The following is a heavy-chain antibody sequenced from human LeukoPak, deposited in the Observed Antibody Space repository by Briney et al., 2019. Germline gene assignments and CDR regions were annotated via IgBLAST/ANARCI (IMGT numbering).Heavy chain of an antibody. CDR1: GFTFSSNS. Sequence: GGSLRLSCAASGFTFSSNSMNWIRQAPGKGLEWVASISGGSTYIFYSPSVGGRVYPGSRGGRRFTVSRDDAKNTLFLQMNSLSAEDAAVYYCARDPRRFSLDYYHSSHGYNGMDVWGQGTTVTVSS. V-gene: IGHV3-21*06. CDR2: ISGGSTYI. J-gene: IGHJ6*02. CDR3: ARDPRRFSLDYYHSSHGYNGMDV. D-gene: IGHD3-16*01.